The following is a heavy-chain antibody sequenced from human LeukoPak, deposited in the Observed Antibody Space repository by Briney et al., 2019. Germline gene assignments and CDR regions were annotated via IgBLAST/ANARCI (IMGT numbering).Heavy chain of an antibody. Sequence: GGSLRLSCAASGFTFSSYSMNWVRQTPGKGLEWVSYISSSSSTIYYADSVKGRFTISRDNAKNSLNLQMNSLRAEDTAVYYCARDWEGPLGYFDYWGQGTLVTVSS. D-gene: IGHD1-26*01. J-gene: IGHJ4*02. CDR2: ISSSSSTI. V-gene: IGHV3-48*04. CDR1: GFTFSSYS. CDR3: ARDWEGPLGYFDY.